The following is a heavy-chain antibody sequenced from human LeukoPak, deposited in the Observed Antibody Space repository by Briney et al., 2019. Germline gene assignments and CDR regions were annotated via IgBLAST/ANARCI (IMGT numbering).Heavy chain of an antibody. J-gene: IGHJ4*02. CDR1: GFTFSSCS. D-gene: IGHD6-13*01. V-gene: IGHV3-48*02. CDR2: ISSSSSTI. Sequence: GGSLRLSCAVSGFTFSSCSMNWVRQAPGKGLEWVSYISSSSSTIYYADSVKGRFTISRDNAKNSLYLQMNSLRDEDSAVYYCARDPHIAAAGTILDYWGQGTLVTVSS. CDR3: ARDPHIAAAGTILDY.